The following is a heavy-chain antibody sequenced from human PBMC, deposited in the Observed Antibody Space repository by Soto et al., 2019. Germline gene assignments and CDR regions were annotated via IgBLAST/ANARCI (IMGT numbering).Heavy chain of an antibody. CDR3: AKGRPYYYDSSGLNNDY. CDR1: GFTFSSYA. Sequence: PGGSLRLSCAASGFTFSSYAMSWVRQAPGKGLEWVSAISGSGGSTYYADSVKGRFTISRDNSKNTLYLQMNSLRAEDTAVYYCAKGRPYYYDSSGLNNDYWGQGTLVTVSS. J-gene: IGHJ4*02. CDR2: ISGSGGST. D-gene: IGHD3-22*01. V-gene: IGHV3-23*01.